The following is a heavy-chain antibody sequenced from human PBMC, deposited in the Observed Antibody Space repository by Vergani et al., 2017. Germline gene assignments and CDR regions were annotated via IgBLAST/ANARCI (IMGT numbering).Heavy chain of an antibody. J-gene: IGHJ6*03. V-gene: IGHV1-8*01. CDR2: VNPNSGNT. Sequence: QVQLVQSGAEVKKPGASVKVSCKASGYTFTSYDINWVRQATGQGLEWMGWVNPNSGNTGYAQKFQGRVTMTRNTSISTAYMELSSLRSEDTAVYYCARRKTYYYGSGSYYNYYYYMDVWGKGP. CDR1: GYTFTSYD. CDR3: ARRKTYYYGSGSYYNYYYYMDV. D-gene: IGHD3-10*01.